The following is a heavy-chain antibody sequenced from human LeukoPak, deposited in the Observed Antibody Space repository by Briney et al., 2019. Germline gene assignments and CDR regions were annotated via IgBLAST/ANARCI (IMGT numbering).Heavy chain of an antibody. D-gene: IGHD3-9*01. V-gene: IGHV3-30*02. CDR2: IRYDGSNK. CDR3: AKSRLRYFDWLCPFDY. J-gene: IGHJ4*02. Sequence: GGSLRLSCAASGFTFSSYGMHWVRQAPGKGLEWVAFIRYDGSNKYYADSVKGRFTISRDNSKNTLYLQMNSLRAEDTAVYYCAKSRLRYFDWLCPFDYWGQGTLVTVSS. CDR1: GFTFSSYG.